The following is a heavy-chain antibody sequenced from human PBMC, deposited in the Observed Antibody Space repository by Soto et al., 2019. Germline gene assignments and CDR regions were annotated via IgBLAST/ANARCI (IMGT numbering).Heavy chain of an antibody. V-gene: IGHV4-39*01. D-gene: IGHD2-15*01. CDR2: IYYSGST. J-gene: IGHJ4*02. CDR1: GGSISSGSYY. CDR3: AGGDIVVVVAATKGGDFDY. Sequence: PPETLSLTCTVSGGSISSGSYYWGWIRQPPGKGLEWIGSIYYSGSTYYNPSLKSRVTISVDTSKNQFSLKLSSVTAADTAVYYCAGGDIVVVVAATKGGDFDYWGQGTLVTVSS.